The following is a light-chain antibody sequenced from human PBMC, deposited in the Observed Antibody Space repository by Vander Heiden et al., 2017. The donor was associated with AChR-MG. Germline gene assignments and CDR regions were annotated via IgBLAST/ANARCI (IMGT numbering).Light chain of an antibody. CDR1: QSVLYSSNNKNY. CDR3: QQYSGPPYT. CDR2: WAS. Sequence: DIVMTQSPDSLAVSLGERATINCKSSQSVLYSSNNKNYLAWYQQKPGQPPKLLIYWASTRESGVPDRFSGSGSGTDFTLTISSLQAEDVAVYYCQQYSGPPYTFGQGTKLEI. V-gene: IGKV4-1*01. J-gene: IGKJ2*01.